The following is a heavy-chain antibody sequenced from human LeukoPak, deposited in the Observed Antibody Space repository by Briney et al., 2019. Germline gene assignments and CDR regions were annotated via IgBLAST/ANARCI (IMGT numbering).Heavy chain of an antibody. CDR1: GGSISSYY. D-gene: IGHD1-1*01. Sequence: NPSETLSLTCTVSGGSISSYYWSWIRQPPGKGLEWIGEINHSGSTNYNPSLKSRVTISVDTSKNQFSLKLSSVTAADTAVYYCARRTESGTDYWGQGTLVTVSS. CDR3: ARRTESGTDY. CDR2: INHSGST. V-gene: IGHV4-34*01. J-gene: IGHJ4*02.